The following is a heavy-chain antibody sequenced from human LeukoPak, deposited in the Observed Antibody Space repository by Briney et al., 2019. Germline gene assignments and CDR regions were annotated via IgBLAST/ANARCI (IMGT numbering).Heavy chain of an antibody. CDR3: ARGGSVRIAAAGREVLDY. V-gene: IGHV3-74*01. D-gene: IGHD6-13*01. CDR1: GFTFSSYW. Sequence: GGSLRLSCAASGFTFSSYWMHWVRQAPGKGLVWVSRINTDGSITTYADSVKGRFTISRDNAKNTLYLQMNSLRAEDTAVYYCARGGSVRIAAAGREVLDYWGQGTLVTVSS. CDR2: INTDGSIT. J-gene: IGHJ4*02.